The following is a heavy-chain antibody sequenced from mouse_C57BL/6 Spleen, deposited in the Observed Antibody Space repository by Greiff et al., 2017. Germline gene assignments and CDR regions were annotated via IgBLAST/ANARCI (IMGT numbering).Heavy chain of an antibody. D-gene: IGHD3-3*01. J-gene: IGHJ2*01. Sequence: EVKLMESGGGLVQPGGSLKLSCAASGFTFSDYYMYWVRQTPEKRLEWVAYISNGGGSTYYPDTVKGRFTISRDNAKNTLYLQMSRLKSGDTAMYYCARHGGDRYFDYWGQGTTLTVSS. CDR3: ARHGGDRYFDY. V-gene: IGHV5-12*01. CDR1: GFTFSDYY. CDR2: ISNGGGST.